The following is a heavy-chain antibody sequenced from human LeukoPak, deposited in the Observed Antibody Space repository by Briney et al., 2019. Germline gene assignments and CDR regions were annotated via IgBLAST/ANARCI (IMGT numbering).Heavy chain of an antibody. V-gene: IGHV4-59*01. CDR1: GGSISSYY. CDR3: ARYYDYVWGSYRHDAFDI. CDR2: IYYSGST. J-gene: IGHJ3*02. Sequence: PSETLSLTCTVSGGSISSYYWSWIRQPPGKGLEWIGYIYYSGSTNCNPSLKSRVTISVDTSKNQFSLKLSSVTAADTAVYYCARYYDYVWGSYRHDAFDIWGQGTMVTVSS. D-gene: IGHD3-16*02.